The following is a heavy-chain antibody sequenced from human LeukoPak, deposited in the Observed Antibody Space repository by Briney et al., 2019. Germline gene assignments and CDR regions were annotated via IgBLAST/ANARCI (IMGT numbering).Heavy chain of an antibody. CDR2: FDPGDGET. Sequence: ASVKVSCKVSGYTLTELSMHWVRQAPGKGLEWMGGFDPGDGETIYAQKFQGRVTMTEDTSTDTAYMELSSLRSEDTAVYYCATAMRYFDWLPTYWGQGTLVTVSS. V-gene: IGHV1-24*01. D-gene: IGHD3-9*01. CDR3: ATAMRYFDWLPTY. CDR1: GYTLTELS. J-gene: IGHJ4*02.